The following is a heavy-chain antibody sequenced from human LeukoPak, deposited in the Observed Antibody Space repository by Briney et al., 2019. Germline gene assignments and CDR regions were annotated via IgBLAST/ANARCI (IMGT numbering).Heavy chain of an antibody. CDR2: IIPIFGTA. CDR3: ARVRVPAAIAGDAFDI. J-gene: IGHJ3*02. Sequence: SVKVSCKASGGTFSNYAISWVRQAPGQGLEWMGGIIPIFGTANYAQKFRGRVTITADKSTRTAYMELSSLRPEDTAVYYCARVRVPAAIAGDAFDIWGQGTMVTVSS. CDR1: GGTFSNYA. D-gene: IGHD2-2*01. V-gene: IGHV1-69*06.